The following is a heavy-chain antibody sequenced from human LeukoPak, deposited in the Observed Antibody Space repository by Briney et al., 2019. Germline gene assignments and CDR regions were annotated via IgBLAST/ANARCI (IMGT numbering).Heavy chain of an antibody. CDR1: GFTFSNAW. J-gene: IGHJ4*02. CDR2: SKSKTDGGTT. V-gene: IGHV3-15*01. Sequence: GGSLRLSCAASGFTFSNAWMSGVRQAPGKGLEWVGRSKSKTDGGTTDYAAPVKGRFTISRDDSNNTLYLQMNSLKTEDTAVYYCTTENYYDGSGYHDYWGQGTLVTVSP. D-gene: IGHD3-22*01. CDR3: TTENYYDGSGYHDY.